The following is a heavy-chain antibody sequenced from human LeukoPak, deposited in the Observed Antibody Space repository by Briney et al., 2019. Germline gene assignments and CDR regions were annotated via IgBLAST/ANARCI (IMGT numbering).Heavy chain of an antibody. Sequence: GESLKISCKGSGYSFTSYWIGWVRQVPGKGLEWMGIIYPGDSDTRYSPSFQGQVTISADKSISTAYLQWSSLKASDTAMYYCARHRKVAGTTYYFDYWGQGTLVTVSS. CDR3: ARHRKVAGTTYYFDY. D-gene: IGHD1-14*01. CDR2: IYPGDSDT. V-gene: IGHV5-51*01. J-gene: IGHJ4*02. CDR1: GYSFTSYW.